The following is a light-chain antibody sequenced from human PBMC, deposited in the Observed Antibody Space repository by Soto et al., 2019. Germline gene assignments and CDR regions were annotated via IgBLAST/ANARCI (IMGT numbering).Light chain of an antibody. CDR2: RAS. J-gene: IGKJ4*01. CDR3: QQYYSTPLS. V-gene: IGKV4-1*01. Sequence: DIVLSPSPHSLPVFLGARATINCQSSQSVLYRSHNENYLAWVRRIPVQPPKLLISRASMRESRVPDRVSGIGSGTDFTLSFCSLQAEDVAVYYCQQYYSTPLSFGGGTKVDI. CDR1: QSVLYRSHNENY.